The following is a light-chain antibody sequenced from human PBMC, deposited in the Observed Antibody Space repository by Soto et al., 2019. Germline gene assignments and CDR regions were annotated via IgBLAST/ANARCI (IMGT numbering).Light chain of an antibody. CDR1: QGISSY. Sequence: AIRMTQSPSSLSASTGDRVTITCLASQGISSYLAWYQQKPGKAPKLLIYAASTLQSGVPSWFSGSGSGTDFTLTISCLQSEDFATYYCQQYYSYPQTFGQGTKVDIK. CDR2: AAS. J-gene: IGKJ1*01. CDR3: QQYYSYPQT. V-gene: IGKV1-8*01.